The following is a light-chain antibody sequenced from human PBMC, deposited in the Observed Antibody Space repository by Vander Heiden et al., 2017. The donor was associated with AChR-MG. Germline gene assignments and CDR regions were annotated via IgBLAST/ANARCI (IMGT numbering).Light chain of an antibody. V-gene: IGKV3-20*01. CDR3: QQYGSEPPMYT. Sequence: EIVLTQSPGTLSLSPGERATLSCRASQSVSSSYLAWYQQKPGQAPRLLIYGSSSRPTGIPDRFSGSGSGTDFTLTISRLEPEDFAVYYCQQYGSEPPMYTFGQWTKLEIK. CDR1: QSVSSSY. J-gene: IGKJ2*01. CDR2: GSS.